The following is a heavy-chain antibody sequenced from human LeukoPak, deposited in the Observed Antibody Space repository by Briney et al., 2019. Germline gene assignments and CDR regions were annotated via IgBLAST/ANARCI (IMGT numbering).Heavy chain of an antibody. Sequence: SETLSLTCTVSGGSISSYYWSWIRQPAGKGLEWIGRMYTSGSTNYNPSLNSRVTMSVDTSKNQFSLKLSSVTAADTAVYYCAGEVGYCSGGSCYSYFDYWGQGTLVTVSS. CDR2: MYTSGST. D-gene: IGHD2-15*01. J-gene: IGHJ4*02. CDR3: AGEVGYCSGGSCYSYFDY. V-gene: IGHV4-4*07. CDR1: GGSISSYY.